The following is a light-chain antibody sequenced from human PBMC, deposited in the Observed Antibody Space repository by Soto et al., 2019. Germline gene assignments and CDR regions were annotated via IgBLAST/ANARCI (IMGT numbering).Light chain of an antibody. CDR1: QGISSY. CDR3: QQYYSYPIT. J-gene: IGKJ5*01. Sequence: IRMTQSPSSFSASTGDRVTITCRASQGISSYLAWYQQKPGKAPKLLIYAASTLQSGVPSRFSGSGSGTDLTLTISCLQSEDFATYYCQQYYSYPITFGQGTRLEIK. CDR2: AAS. V-gene: IGKV1-8*01.